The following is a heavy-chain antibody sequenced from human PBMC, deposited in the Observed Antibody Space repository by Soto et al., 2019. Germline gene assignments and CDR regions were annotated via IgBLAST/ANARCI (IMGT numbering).Heavy chain of an antibody. V-gene: IGHV3-48*02. D-gene: IGHD1-26*01. CDR3: ARVRGSSDYYYSYYGMDV. CDR1: GFTFSSYS. CDR2: ISSSSSTI. J-gene: IGHJ6*02. Sequence: EVQLVESGGGLVQPGGSLRLSCAASGFTFSSYSMNWVRQAPGKGLEWVSYISSSSSTIYYADSVKGRFTISRDNAKNSLYLQMNSLRDEDTAVYYCARVRGSSDYYYSYYGMDVWGQGTTVTVSS.